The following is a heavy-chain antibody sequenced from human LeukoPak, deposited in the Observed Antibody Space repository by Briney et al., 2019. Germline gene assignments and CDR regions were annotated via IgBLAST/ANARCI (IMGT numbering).Heavy chain of an antibody. J-gene: IGHJ3*02. CDR1: GGTFSSYA. CDR3: ASPTGGDAFDI. V-gene: IGHV1-69*13. D-gene: IGHD7-27*01. CDR2: IIPIFGTA. Sequence: SVKVSCKASGGTFSSYAISWLRQAPGQGLEWMGGIIPIFGTANYAQKFQGRVTITADESTSTAYMELSSLRSEDTAVYYCASPTGGDAFDIWGQGAMVTVSS.